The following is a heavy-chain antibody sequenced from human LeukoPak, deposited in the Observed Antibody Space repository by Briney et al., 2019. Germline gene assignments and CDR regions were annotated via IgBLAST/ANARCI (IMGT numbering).Heavy chain of an antibody. V-gene: IGHV4-30-2*01. CDR3: ATSLAAAGTSFDY. CDR2: IYHSGST. CDR1: GGSISSGGYS. Sequence: SQTLSLTCAVSGGSISSGGYSWSWIRQPPGKGLEWIGYIYHSGSTYYNPSLKSRVTISVDRSKNQFSLKLSSVTAADTAVYYRATSLAAAGTSFDYWGQGTLVTVSS. D-gene: IGHD6-13*01. J-gene: IGHJ4*02.